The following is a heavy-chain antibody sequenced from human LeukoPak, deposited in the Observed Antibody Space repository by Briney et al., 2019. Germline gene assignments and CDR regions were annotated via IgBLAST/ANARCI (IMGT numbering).Heavy chain of an antibody. V-gene: IGHV1-18*01. Sequence: ASVKVSCKTSGYTFISYGISWVRQAPGQGLEWMGWISAYNDNTNYAQKLQGRVTMTTDTSTSTVYMELSSLRSEDTAVYYCARGAVRGGLDYWGQGTLVTVSS. CDR3: ARGAVRGGLDY. CDR2: ISAYNDNT. CDR1: GYTFISYG. D-gene: IGHD3-10*01. J-gene: IGHJ4*02.